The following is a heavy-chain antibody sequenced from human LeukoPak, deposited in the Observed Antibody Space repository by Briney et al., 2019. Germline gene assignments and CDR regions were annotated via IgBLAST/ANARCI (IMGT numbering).Heavy chain of an antibody. Sequence: PWGSLRLSCAASGFTFSNYAMSWVRQAPGKGLEWVSAITGGGSGIYYADSMKSRFTISRDNSKNTLYLQINSLRAEDTAVYYCAKWGDYDVLTGYYVSDYWGQGTLVTVSS. CDR2: ITGGGSGI. D-gene: IGHD3-9*01. CDR1: GFTFSNYA. J-gene: IGHJ4*02. CDR3: AKWGDYDVLTGYYVSDY. V-gene: IGHV3-23*01.